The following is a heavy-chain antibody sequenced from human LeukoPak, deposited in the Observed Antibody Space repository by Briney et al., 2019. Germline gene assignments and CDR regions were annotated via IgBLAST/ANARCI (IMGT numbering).Heavy chain of an antibody. Sequence: SVKVSCKASGGTFSSYAISWVRQAPGQGLEWMGRIIPIFGTANYAQKFQGRVTITTDESTSTAYMELSSLRSEDTAVYYCGRDRRDGYNYFFDYWGQGTLVTVSS. V-gene: IGHV1-69*05. CDR1: GGTFSSYA. J-gene: IGHJ4*02. CDR2: IIPIFGTA. CDR3: GRDRRDGYNYFFDY. D-gene: IGHD5-24*01.